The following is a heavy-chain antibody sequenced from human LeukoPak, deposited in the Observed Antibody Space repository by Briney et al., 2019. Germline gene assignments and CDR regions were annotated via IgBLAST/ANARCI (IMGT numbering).Heavy chain of an antibody. V-gene: IGHV3-74*01. CDR2: INSDGSSI. CDR1: GFTSSSYW. Sequence: GGSLRLSCAASGFTSSSYWMHWVRQAPGKGLVWVSRINSDGSSINYADSVKGRFTISRVNAKKSLFLQMNSLRAEDTAIYYCARDGGSGTYYIDYWGQGTLVTVSS. J-gene: IGHJ4*02. CDR3: ARDGGSGTYYIDY. D-gene: IGHD3-10*01.